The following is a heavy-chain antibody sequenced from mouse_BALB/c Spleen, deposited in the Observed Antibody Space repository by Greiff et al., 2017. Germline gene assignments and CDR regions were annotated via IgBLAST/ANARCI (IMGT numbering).Heavy chain of an antibody. CDR2: ISSGGGST. CDR3: ARHGYGSSYYAMDY. D-gene: IGHD1-1*01. V-gene: IGHV5-12-1*01. CDR1: GFAFSSYD. Sequence: EVKLVESGGGLVKPGGSLKLSCAASGFAFSSYDMSWVRQTPEKRLEWVAYISSGGGSTYYPDTVKGRFTISRDNAKNTLYLQMSSLKSEDTAMYYCARHGYGSSYYAMDYWGQGTSVTVSS. J-gene: IGHJ4*01.